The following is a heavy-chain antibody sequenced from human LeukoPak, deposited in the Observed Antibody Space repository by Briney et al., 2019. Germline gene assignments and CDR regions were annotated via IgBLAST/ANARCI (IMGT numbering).Heavy chain of an antibody. CDR1: GGSISSSSYY. J-gene: IGHJ6*03. V-gene: IGHV4-39*07. CDR2: IYYSGST. D-gene: IGHD2-2*01. Sequence: SETLSLTCTVSGGSISSSSYYWGWIRQPPGKGLEWIGSIYYSGSTYYNPSLKSRVTISVDTSKNQFSLKLSSVTAADTAVYYCARAKYCSSTSCDAPYYMDVWGKGTTVTVSS. CDR3: ARAKYCSSTSCDAPYYMDV.